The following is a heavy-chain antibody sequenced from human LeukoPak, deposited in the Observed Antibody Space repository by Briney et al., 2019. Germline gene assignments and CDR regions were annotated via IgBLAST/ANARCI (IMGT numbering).Heavy chain of an antibody. CDR1: GYTFTGYY. J-gene: IGHJ5*02. V-gene: IGHV1-2*02. CDR2: INPNSGGT. D-gene: IGHD6-19*01. CDR3: ARETIAVAYNWFDP. Sequence: ASVTVSFTASGYTFTGYYMHWVRQAPGQGLEWMGWINPNSGGTNYAQKFQGRVTMTRDTSISTAYMELSRLRSDDTAVYYCARETIAVAYNWFDPWGQGTLVTVSS.